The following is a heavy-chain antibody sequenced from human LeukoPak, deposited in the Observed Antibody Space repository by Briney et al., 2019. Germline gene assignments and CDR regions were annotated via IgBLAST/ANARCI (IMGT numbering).Heavy chain of an antibody. CDR1: GFIFSNYW. Sequence: PGGSLRLSCEASGFIFSNYWMSRVRQVPGKGLEWVANVNEEATETYYGDSVKGRFTISRDNANKELHLQMNSLRAEDTAMYYCATEVCTDKGDFDLWGRGTLVTVSS. CDR3: ATEVCTDKGDFDL. D-gene: IGHD3-16*01. V-gene: IGHV3-7*02. J-gene: IGHJ2*01. CDR2: VNEEATET.